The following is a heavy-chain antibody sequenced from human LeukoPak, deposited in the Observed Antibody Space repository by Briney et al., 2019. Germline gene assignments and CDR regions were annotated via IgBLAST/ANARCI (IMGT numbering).Heavy chain of an antibody. V-gene: IGHV5-51*01. CDR1: GSRFTSYW. CDR2: IYPGDSDT. CDR3: ARHRDLHPPGDY. J-gene: IGHJ4*02. Sequence: GAPLQISSQGSGSRFTSYWIGWVRPMPGKGLAWMGIIYPGDSDTRYSPSFQGQVTISADKSISTAYLQWSSLKASDTAMYYCARHRDLHPPGDYWGQGTLVTVSS.